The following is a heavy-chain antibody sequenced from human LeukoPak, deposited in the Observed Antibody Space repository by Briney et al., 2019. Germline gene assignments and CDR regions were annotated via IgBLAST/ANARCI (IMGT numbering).Heavy chain of an antibody. V-gene: IGHV7-4-1*02. CDR3: ARHYWYFYDNGPGGSDAFDF. J-gene: IGHJ3*01. CDR1: GYTFTNYA. D-gene: IGHD3-22*01. CDR2: ININTGNA. Sequence: GSVKVSRKTSGYTFTNYAMNGVRQAPGRGLEWVGWININTGNATNAQDFSGRFVFSLDTSVSTAYLQISSLKAEDTAVYYCARHYWYFYDNGPGGSDAFDFWGQGTMVTVSS.